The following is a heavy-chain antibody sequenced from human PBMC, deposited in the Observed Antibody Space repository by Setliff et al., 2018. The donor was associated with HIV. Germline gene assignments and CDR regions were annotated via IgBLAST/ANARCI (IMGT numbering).Heavy chain of an antibody. CDR2: IYSGGST. CDR1: GITVSSNY. Sequence: GGSLRLSCAASGITVSSNYMSWVRQAPGKGLEWVSVIYSGGSTYYADSVKGRFTISRDNSKNTVYLQVNSLRAGDAAVYYCARWAPPNHYVYYYMDVWGKGTTVTVSS. V-gene: IGHV3-53*01. CDR3: ARWAPPNHYVYYYMDV. J-gene: IGHJ6*03.